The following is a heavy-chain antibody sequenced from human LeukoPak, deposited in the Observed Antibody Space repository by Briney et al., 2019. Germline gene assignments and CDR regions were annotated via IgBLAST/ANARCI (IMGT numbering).Heavy chain of an antibody. CDR1: GFTFSSYS. J-gene: IGHJ5*02. CDR3: ATMAVAGTFTS. V-gene: IGHV3-21*01. CDR2: ISSSSSYI. D-gene: IGHD6-19*01. Sequence: GGSLRLSCAASGFTFSSYSMNWVRQAPGKGLEWVSSISSSSSYIYYADSVKGRFTISRDNAKNSLYLEMNSLRAEDTAVYYCATMAVAGTFTSWGQGTLVTVSS.